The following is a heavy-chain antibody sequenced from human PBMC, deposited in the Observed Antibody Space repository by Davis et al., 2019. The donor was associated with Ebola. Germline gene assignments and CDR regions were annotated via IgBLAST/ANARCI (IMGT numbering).Heavy chain of an antibody. CDR3: ARSGYDFWSGPHYFDY. J-gene: IGHJ4*02. Sequence: GESLKISCAASGFTFSSYAMHWVRQAPGKGLEWVAFIRYDGSNKYYADSVKGRFTISRDNSKNTLYLEMHSLRAEDTAIYYCARSGYDFWSGPHYFDYWGQGTLVTVSS. V-gene: IGHV3-30*02. CDR2: IRYDGSNK. D-gene: IGHD3-3*01. CDR1: GFTFSSYA.